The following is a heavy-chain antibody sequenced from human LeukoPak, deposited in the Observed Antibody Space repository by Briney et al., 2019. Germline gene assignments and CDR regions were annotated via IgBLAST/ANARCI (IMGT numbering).Heavy chain of an antibody. V-gene: IGHV1-3*01. CDR2: ISAGNGNT. J-gene: IGHJ4*02. CDR3: ARDFGGIAVALDY. Sequence: ASVKVSCKASGYTFTSYAMHWVRQAPGQRLEWMGWISAGNGNTRYSQKFQGRVTITRDTSASTAYMELSSLRSEDTAVYYCARDFGGIAVALDYWGQGTLVTVSS. CDR1: GYTFTSYA. D-gene: IGHD6-19*01.